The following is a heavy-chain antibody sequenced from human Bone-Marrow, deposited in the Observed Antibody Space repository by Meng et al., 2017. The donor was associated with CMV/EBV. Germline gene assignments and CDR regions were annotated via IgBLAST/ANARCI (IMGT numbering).Heavy chain of an antibody. CDR1: GYTFTGYY. D-gene: IGHD2-2*01. CDR3: ARDPYCSSTNCYWAWFDP. CDR2: INPNSGGT. V-gene: IGHV1-2*02. J-gene: IGHJ5*02. Sequence: ASVKVFCKASGYTFTGYYMHWVRQAPGQGLEWMGWINPNSGGTNYAQKFQGRVTMTRDTYISKAYMELNRLRSDDTAVYYCARDPYCSSTNCYWAWFDPWGQGTLVTVPS.